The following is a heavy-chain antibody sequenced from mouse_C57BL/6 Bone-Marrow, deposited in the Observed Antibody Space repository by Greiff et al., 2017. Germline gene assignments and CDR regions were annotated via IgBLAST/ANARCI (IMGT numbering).Heavy chain of an antibody. CDR2: ISSGGSYT. Sequence: EVQLVESGGDLVKPGGSLKLSCAASGFTFSSYGMSWVRQTPDKRLEWVATISSGGSYTYYPDSVKGRFTISRDNAKNTLYLQMSSLKSEDTAMYYCASPYYDDSSYYAMDYWGQGTSVTVSA. D-gene: IGHD1-1*01. V-gene: IGHV5-6*01. J-gene: IGHJ4*01. CDR3: ASPYYDDSSYYAMDY. CDR1: GFTFSSYG.